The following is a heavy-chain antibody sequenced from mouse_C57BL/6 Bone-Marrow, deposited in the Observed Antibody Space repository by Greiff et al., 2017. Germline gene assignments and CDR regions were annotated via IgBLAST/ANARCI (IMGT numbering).Heavy chain of an antibody. CDR1: GYAFSSYW. Sequence: VQLQQSGAELVKPGASVKISCKASGYAFSSYWMNWVKQRPGKGLEWIGQIYPGDGDTNYNGKFKGEATLTADKSSSTAYMQLSSLASEDSAVYFCATLPLYYGSTWCAYWGQGTLVTVSA. CDR2: IYPGDGDT. V-gene: IGHV1-80*01. D-gene: IGHD1-1*01. CDR3: ATLPLYYGSTWCAY. J-gene: IGHJ3*01.